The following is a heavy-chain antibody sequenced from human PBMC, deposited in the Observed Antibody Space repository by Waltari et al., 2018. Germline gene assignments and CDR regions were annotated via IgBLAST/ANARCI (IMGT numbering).Heavy chain of an antibody. CDR2: INHSGST. CDR1: GGSFSASY. D-gene: IGHD3-3*01. Sequence: QVQLQQWGAGLLKTSETLSLTCAVYGGSFSASYWSWFRHPPGKGSEWTGEINHSGSTNYNPSLKGRVTRSGDTSKIQFSLKLSSVTAAETAVYYCARGADLRGQGILVTVSS. J-gene: IGHJ4*02. CDR3: ARGADL. V-gene: IGHV4-34*01.